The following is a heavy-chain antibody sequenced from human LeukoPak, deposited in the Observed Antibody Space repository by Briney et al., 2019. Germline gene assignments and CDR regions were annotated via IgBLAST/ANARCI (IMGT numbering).Heavy chain of an antibody. CDR1: GFAFSSYW. CDR3: ARGRMAVAGSYEY. Sequence: PGGSLRLSCAASGFAFSSYWMSWVRQAPGKGLEWVAAIKGDESEIYYVDSVKGRFTISRDNTKNSLYLQMNSLRAEDTAVYYCARGRMAVAGSYEYWGQGTLVTVSS. J-gene: IGHJ4*02. D-gene: IGHD6-19*01. CDR2: IKGDESEI. V-gene: IGHV3-7*05.